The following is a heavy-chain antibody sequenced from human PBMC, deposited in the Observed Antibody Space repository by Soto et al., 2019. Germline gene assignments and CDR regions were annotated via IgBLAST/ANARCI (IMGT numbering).Heavy chain of an antibody. CDR1: GYTFTSYY. J-gene: IGHJ6*02. Sequence: GASVKVSCKASGYTFTSYYMHWVRQAPGQGLEWMGVINPSGGSTSYAQKFQGRVTMTRDTSTSTVYMELSSLRSEDTAVYYCATRGRGYMVRGVINYYYGMDVWGQGTTVTVSS. CDR2: INPSGGST. CDR3: ATRGRGYMVRGVINYYYGMDV. V-gene: IGHV1-46*01. D-gene: IGHD3-10*01.